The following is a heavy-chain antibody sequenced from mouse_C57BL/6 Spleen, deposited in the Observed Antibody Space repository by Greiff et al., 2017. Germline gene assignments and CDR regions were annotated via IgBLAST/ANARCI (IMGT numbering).Heavy chain of an antibody. V-gene: IGHV1-64*01. Sequence: VQLQQSGAELVKPGASVKLSCKASGYTFTSYWMHWVKQRPGQGLEWIGMIHPNSGSTNYNEKFKSKATLTVDKSSSTAYMQLSILTSEDSAVYYCAGYTTVVDLSFAYWGQGTLVTVAA. CDR2: IHPNSGST. CDR1: GYTFTSYW. J-gene: IGHJ3*01. D-gene: IGHD1-1*01. CDR3: AGYTTVVDLSFAY.